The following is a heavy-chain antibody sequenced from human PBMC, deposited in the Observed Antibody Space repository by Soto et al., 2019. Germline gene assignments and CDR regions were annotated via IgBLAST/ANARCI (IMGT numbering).Heavy chain of an antibody. CDR1: GFTFSNYE. Sequence: EVQLVESGGGLVHPGGSLRLSCAASGFTFSNYEMNWVRQAPGKGLEWVSYISSGGRTRYYADSVKGRFTISRDNAKNSLYLQMNSLRAEDGAIYYCAKNRELYYDGSRAHDSWGQGTLVTVSS. D-gene: IGHD3-16*01. V-gene: IGHV3-48*03. J-gene: IGHJ4*02. CDR3: AKNRELYYDGSRAHDS. CDR2: ISSGGRTR.